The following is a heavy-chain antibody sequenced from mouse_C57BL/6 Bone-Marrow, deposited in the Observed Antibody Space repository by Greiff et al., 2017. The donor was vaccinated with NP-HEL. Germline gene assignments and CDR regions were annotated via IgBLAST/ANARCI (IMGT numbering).Heavy chain of an antibody. CDR1: GYTFTSYG. J-gene: IGHJ4*01. Sequence: VQVVESGAELARPGASVKLSCKASGYTFTSYGISWVKQRTGQGLEWIGEIYPRSGNTYYNEKFKGKATLTADKSSSTAYMELRSLTSEDSAVYFCAREAYYSKGYAMDYWGQGTSVTVSS. D-gene: IGHD2-5*01. CDR3: AREAYYSKGYAMDY. V-gene: IGHV1-81*01. CDR2: IYPRSGNT.